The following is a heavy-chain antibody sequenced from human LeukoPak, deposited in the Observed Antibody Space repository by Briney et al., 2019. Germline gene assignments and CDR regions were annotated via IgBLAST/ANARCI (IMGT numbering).Heavy chain of an antibody. CDR2: ISGSGGST. V-gene: IGHV3-23*01. J-gene: IGHJ3*02. D-gene: IGHD3-22*01. Sequence: GGSLRLSCAASGFTFSSYAMSWVRPAPGRGLEWVSAISGSGGSTYYADSVKGRFTISRDNSKNTLYLQMNSLRAEDTAVYYCAKDRTMIVVAPPDAFDIWGQGTMVTVSS. CDR1: GFTFSSYA. CDR3: AKDRTMIVVAPPDAFDI.